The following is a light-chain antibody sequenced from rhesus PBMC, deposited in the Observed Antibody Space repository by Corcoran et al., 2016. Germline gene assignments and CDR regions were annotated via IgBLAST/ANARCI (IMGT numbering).Light chain of an antibody. CDR1: QGISKY. V-gene: IGKV1-25*01. CDR3: QQHNSYPLT. CDR2: DAS. J-gene: IGKJ4*01. Sequence: DIQMTQSPSSLSASVGDTVTITCQASQGISKYSAWYQKKPGKAPKLLIYDASTLQSGVPSRFSGSGSGTEFTLTISSLQPEDFATYYCQQHNSYPLTFGGGTKVELK.